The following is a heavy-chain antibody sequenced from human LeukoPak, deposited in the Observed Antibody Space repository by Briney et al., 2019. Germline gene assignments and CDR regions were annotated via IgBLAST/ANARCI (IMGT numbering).Heavy chain of an antibody. J-gene: IGHJ4*02. V-gene: IGHV1-18*01. CDR3: ARDRGGYTTPYYFDY. CDR1: GYTFTSYG. D-gene: IGHD5-12*01. Sequence: ASVKVSCKASGYTFTSYGISWVRQAPGQGLEWMGWISAYNGNTNYAQKLQGRDTMTTDTSTSTAYMELRSLRSDDTAVYYCARDRGGYTTPYYFDYWGQGTLVTVSS. CDR2: ISAYNGNT.